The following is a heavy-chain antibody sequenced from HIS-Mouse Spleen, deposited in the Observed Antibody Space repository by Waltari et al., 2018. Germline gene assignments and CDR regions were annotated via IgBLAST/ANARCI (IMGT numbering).Heavy chain of an antibody. J-gene: IGHJ5*02. Sequence: QVQLVQSGAEVKKPGASVKVSCKASGYTFTGYYMHWVRQAPGQGLEWMGWINPNSGGTNYAQKVQGRVTMTRDTSISTAYMELSRLRSDDTAVYYCARDRVSYSSSWYRNWGFDPWGQGTLVTVSS. CDR3: ARDRVSYSSSWYRNWGFDP. D-gene: IGHD6-13*01. CDR1: GYTFTGYY. CDR2: INPNSGGT. V-gene: IGHV1-2*02.